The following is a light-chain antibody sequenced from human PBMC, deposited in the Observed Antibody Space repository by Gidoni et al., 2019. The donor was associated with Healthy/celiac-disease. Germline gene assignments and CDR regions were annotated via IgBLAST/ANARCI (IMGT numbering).Light chain of an antibody. CDR2: DVS. J-gene: IGLJ2*01. CDR3: SSYTSSSTLL. Sequence: SALTQPAAASGYPGQSITLSCTGTSSDIGGYNYVSCYQQHPGKPPNLIFYDVSKRPSGVSSRSAGSTSGNTASLTISGLHAEDAADYYCSSYTSSSTLLFGGGTKLTVL. V-gene: IGLV2-14*01. CDR1: SSDIGGYNY.